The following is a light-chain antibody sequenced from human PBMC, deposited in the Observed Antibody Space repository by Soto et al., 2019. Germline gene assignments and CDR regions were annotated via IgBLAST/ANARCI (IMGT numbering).Light chain of an antibody. J-gene: IGKJ1*01. CDR2: GAS. Sequence: ELVMTQSPGTLSLSPGERASLSCRASQSVGSSYLAWYQQKPGQAPRLLIYGASTRATGIPARFSGSGSGTDFTLTISSLEPEDFAVYYCQQRSNWPPSWTFGQGTKVDI. CDR3: QQRSNWPPSWT. CDR1: QSVGSSY. V-gene: IGKV3D-20*02.